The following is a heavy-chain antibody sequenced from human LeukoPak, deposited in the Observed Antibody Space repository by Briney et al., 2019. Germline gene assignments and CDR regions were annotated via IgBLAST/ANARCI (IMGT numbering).Heavy chain of an antibody. V-gene: IGHV3-30*18. CDR2: ISYDGSNK. Sequence: HPGGSLRLSCAASGFTFSSYAMHWVRQAPGKGLEWVAVISYDGSNKYYADSVKGRFTISRDNSKNTLYLQMNSLRAEDTAVYYCAKGKGRAAPVDYWGQGTLVTVSS. CDR1: GFTFSSYA. J-gene: IGHJ4*02. CDR3: AKGKGRAAPVDY. D-gene: IGHD6-6*01.